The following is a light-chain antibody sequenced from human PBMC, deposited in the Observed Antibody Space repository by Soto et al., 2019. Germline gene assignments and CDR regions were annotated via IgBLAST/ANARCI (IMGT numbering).Light chain of an antibody. Sequence: DIQMTQSPSSLAASVGDRVTISCRASQIISTYLNWYQQKPGQVPTLLIYGASSLQSGVPSRFSASGSGTDFTLIISSLQREDFATYYCQQSYSTPHTFGQGTELEIK. J-gene: IGKJ2*01. CDR1: QIISTY. V-gene: IGKV1-39*01. CDR3: QQSYSTPHT. CDR2: GAS.